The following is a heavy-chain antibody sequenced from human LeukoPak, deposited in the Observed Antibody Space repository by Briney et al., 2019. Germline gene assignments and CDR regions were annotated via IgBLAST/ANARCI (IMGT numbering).Heavy chain of an antibody. CDR1: GFTFSSYE. D-gene: IGHD1-1*01. Sequence: GGSLRLSCAASGFTFSSYEMNWVRQAPGKGLEWVSYISSSGSTIYYADSVKGRFTISRDNAKNSLYLQMNSLRAEDTAVYYCARVPWNARDAFDIRGQGTMVTVSS. CDR3: ARVPWNARDAFDI. J-gene: IGHJ3*02. V-gene: IGHV3-48*03. CDR2: ISSSGSTI.